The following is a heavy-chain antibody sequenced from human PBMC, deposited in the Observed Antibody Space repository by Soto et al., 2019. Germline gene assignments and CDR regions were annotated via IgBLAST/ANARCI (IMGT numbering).Heavy chain of an antibody. Sequence: GGSLRLSCAASGFTFSSYSTNWVRQAPGKGLEWVSYISISSSTIYYADSVKGRFTISRDNAKNSLYLQMNSLRAEDTAVYYCARDANYDFWSGYSSRSLNWFDPWGQGTLVTVSS. CDR1: GFTFSSYS. CDR2: ISISSSTI. J-gene: IGHJ5*02. CDR3: ARDANYDFWSGYSSRSLNWFDP. V-gene: IGHV3-48*01. D-gene: IGHD3-3*01.